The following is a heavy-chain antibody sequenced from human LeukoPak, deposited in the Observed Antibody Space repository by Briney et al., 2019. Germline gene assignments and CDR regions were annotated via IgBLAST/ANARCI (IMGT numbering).Heavy chain of an antibody. D-gene: IGHD2-2*01. Sequence: GGSLRLSCSASGFTFSSYGMDWVRQAPGKGLEWVAVIWDDGSKKYYADSVKGRFTISRDNSKNTLYLQMNSLRAEDTAVYYCARDRCGSTSCYYGYWGQGTLVTVSA. J-gene: IGHJ4*02. V-gene: IGHV3-33*01. CDR2: IWDDGSKK. CDR3: ARDRCGSTSCYYGY. CDR1: GFTFSSYG.